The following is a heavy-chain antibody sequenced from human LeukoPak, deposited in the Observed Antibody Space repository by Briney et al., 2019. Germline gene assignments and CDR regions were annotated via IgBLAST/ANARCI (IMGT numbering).Heavy chain of an antibody. V-gene: IGHV3-30*02. Sequence: GGSLRLSCAASGFTFSSYGMHWVRQAPGKGLEWVAFIRYDGSNKYYADSVKGRFTISRDNSKNSLYLQMNSLRTEDTALYYCAKSMVRGTKGGFDYWGQGTLVTVSS. J-gene: IGHJ4*02. CDR2: IRYDGSNK. CDR1: GFTFSSYG. CDR3: AKSMVRGTKGGFDY. D-gene: IGHD3-10*01.